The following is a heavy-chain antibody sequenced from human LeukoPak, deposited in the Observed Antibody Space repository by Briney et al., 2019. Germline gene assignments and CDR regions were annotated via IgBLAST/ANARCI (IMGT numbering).Heavy chain of an antibody. CDR3: TRGQLRYFDW. CDR2: TYYRSKWYN. D-gene: IGHD3-9*01. V-gene: IGHV6-1*01. Sequence: SQTLSLTYAISGDSVSNNSASWNWLRQSPSRGLGWLGSTYYRSKWYNDYAVSVKRRITINPDTSKNQFSLQLNSVTPEDTAVYYCTRGQLRYFDWWGQGTLVTVSS. J-gene: IGHJ4*02. CDR1: GDSVSNNSAS.